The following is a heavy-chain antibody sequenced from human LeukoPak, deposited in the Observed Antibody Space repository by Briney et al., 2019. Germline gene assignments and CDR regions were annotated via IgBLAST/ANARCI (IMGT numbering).Heavy chain of an antibody. CDR1: GYTLTELS. CDR3: ATGGMGWPRGRYPAVDPFDY. Sequence: ASVKVSCKVSGYTLTELSMHWVRQAPGKGLEWMGGFDPEDGETIYAQKFQGRVTMTEDTSTDTAYMELSSLRSEDTAVYYCATGGMGWPRGRYPAVDPFDYWGQGTLVTVSS. V-gene: IGHV1-24*01. J-gene: IGHJ4*02. CDR2: FDPEDGET. D-gene: IGHD1-26*01.